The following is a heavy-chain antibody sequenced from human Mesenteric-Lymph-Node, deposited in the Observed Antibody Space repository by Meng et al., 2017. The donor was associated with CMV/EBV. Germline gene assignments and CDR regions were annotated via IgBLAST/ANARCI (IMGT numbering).Heavy chain of an antibody. D-gene: IGHD2-15*01. J-gene: IGHJ5*02. CDR2: IGGSGDST. CDR3: TRRVVGAGPRDNWFDP. Sequence: GESLKISCAASGFTFSSYAMSWVRQAPGKGLEWVSAIGGSGDSTYYADSVRGRFTISRDNSKNTLYLQMNSLRAEDMAVYYCTRRVVGAGPRDNWFDPWGQGTLVTVSS. V-gene: IGHV3-23*01. CDR1: GFTFSSYA.